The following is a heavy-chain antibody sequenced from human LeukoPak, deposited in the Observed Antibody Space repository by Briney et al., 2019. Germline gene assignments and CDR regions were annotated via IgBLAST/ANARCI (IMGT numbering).Heavy chain of an antibody. V-gene: IGHV4-39*01. J-gene: IGHJ5*02. CDR1: GGPISSSSYY. D-gene: IGHD2-21*01. CDR3: ARGGRPLIPFDP. CDR2: IYYSGST. Sequence: SETLSLTCTVPGGPISSSSYYWGWIRQPPGKGLEWIGSIYYSGSTYYNPSLKSRVTISVDTSKNQFSLRLSSVTAADTAVYYYARGGRPLIPFDPWGQGTLVTVSS.